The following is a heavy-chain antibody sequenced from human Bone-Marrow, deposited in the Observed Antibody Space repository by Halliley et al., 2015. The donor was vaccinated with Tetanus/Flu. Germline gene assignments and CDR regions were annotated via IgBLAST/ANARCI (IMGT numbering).Heavy chain of an antibody. J-gene: IGHJ5*02. D-gene: IGHD1-26*01. V-gene: IGHV5-10-1*01. CDR3: AREGPSGTSWFGP. CDR2: IDPSDSYT. CDR1: GYNFIDYW. Sequence: QLVQSGAEVKKPGESLRISCKGSGYNFIDYWITWVRQMPGKGLEWMGRIDPSDSYTRYSPSFQGHVTISVDKSISTAYLLWSGLKASDTAMYYCAREGPSGTSWFGPWGQGTLVTVSS.